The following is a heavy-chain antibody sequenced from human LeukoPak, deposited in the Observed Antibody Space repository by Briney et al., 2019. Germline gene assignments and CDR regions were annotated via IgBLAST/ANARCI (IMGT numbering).Heavy chain of an antibody. CDR2: ISSSSSYI. D-gene: IGHD3-3*01. Sequence: KAGGSLRLSCAASGFTFSSYSMNWVRQAPGKGLEWVSSISSSSSYIYYADSVKGRFTISRDNAKNSLYLQMNSLRAEDTAVYYCARDLLKAYDFWSGYSCGMDVWGQGTTVTVSS. V-gene: IGHV3-21*01. J-gene: IGHJ6*02. CDR1: GFTFSSYS. CDR3: ARDLLKAYDFWSGYSCGMDV.